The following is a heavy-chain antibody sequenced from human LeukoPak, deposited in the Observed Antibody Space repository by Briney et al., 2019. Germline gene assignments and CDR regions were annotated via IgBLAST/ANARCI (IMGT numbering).Heavy chain of an antibody. CDR2: IKQDGSEK. CDR1: GFTFSSYW. CDR3: ARDGGIIAAAAYYYYMDV. J-gene: IGHJ6*03. V-gene: IGHV3-7*01. D-gene: IGHD6-13*01. Sequence: GGSLRLSCAASGFTFSSYWMSWVRQAPGKGLQCVANIKQDGSEKYYVDSVKGRFTISRDNAKNSLYLQMNSLRAEDTAVYYCARDGGIIAAAAYYYYMDVWGKGTTVTVSS.